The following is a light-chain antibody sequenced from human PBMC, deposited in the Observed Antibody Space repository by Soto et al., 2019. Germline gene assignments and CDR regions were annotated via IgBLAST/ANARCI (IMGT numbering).Light chain of an antibody. Sequence: DVLMTQSPLSLPVTLGQPATISCRSSQSLIYDDGDAYLNWFQQRPGQSPRRLIYMVSKRDSGVPDRFSGSGSGTDFTLKISRVEAEDVGVYYCMQGTHWPYTFGQGTKVDIK. CDR2: MVS. CDR3: MQGTHWPYT. J-gene: IGKJ2*01. CDR1: QSLIYDDGDAY. V-gene: IGKV2-30*01.